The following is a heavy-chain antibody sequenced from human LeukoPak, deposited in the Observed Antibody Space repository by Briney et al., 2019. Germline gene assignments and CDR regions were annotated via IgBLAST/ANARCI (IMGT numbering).Heavy chain of an antibody. CDR2: IYHSGST. CDR1: GGSISSGGYS. Sequence: PSQTLSLTCAVSGGSISSGGYSWSWLRQPPGKGLEWIGYIYHSGSTYYNPSLKSRVTISVDRSKNQFSLKLSSVTAADTAVYYCARDSSGYRRLDYWGQGTLVTVSS. J-gene: IGHJ4*02. D-gene: IGHD3-22*01. V-gene: IGHV4-30-2*01. CDR3: ARDSSGYRRLDY.